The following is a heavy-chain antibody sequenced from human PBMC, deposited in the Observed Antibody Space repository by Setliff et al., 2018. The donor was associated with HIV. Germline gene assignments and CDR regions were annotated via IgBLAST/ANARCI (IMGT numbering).Heavy chain of an antibody. CDR3: ARRMAAGTFDY. V-gene: IGHV4-4*09. CDR2: IYASRST. D-gene: IGHD6-13*01. J-gene: IGHJ4*02. Sequence: SETLSLTCTVAGGSLSNYYWSWIRQSPGKGPEWIGYIYASRSTNHNPSLKSRVTISPDTSKNQISLKLSSVTAADTAMYYCARRMAAGTFDYWGQGTLVTVSS. CDR1: GGSLSNYY.